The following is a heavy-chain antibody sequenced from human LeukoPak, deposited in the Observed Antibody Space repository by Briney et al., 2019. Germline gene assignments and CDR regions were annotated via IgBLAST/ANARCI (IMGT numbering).Heavy chain of an antibody. J-gene: IGHJ6*03. V-gene: IGHV3-30-3*01. CDR1: GFTFSSYA. CDR2: ISYDGSNK. CDR3: ARGCSSTSCYGQGSYYYYYMDV. Sequence: GGSLRLSCAASGFTFSSYAMHWVRQAPGKGLEWVAVISYDGSNKYYADSVKGRFTISRDNSKNTLYLQMNSLRAEDTAVYYCARGCSSTSCYGQGSYYYYYMDVWGKGTTVTVSS. D-gene: IGHD2-2*01.